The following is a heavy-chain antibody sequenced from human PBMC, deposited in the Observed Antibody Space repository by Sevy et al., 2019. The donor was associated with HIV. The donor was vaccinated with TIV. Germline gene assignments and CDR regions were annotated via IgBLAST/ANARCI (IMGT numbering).Heavy chain of an antibody. CDR3: ASNYYDTYQNAFDI. CDR1: GFSVSGNY. V-gene: IGHV3-66*01. Sequence: GGSLRLSCAPSGFSVSGNYMSWVRQAPGKGLEWVSIIYSGGSTFYADSVKGRFTISRDVSKKTLSLQMNSLRAEDTAVYYCASNYYDTYQNAFDIWGQGTLVTVSS. D-gene: IGHD3-22*01. CDR2: IYSGGST. J-gene: IGHJ3*02.